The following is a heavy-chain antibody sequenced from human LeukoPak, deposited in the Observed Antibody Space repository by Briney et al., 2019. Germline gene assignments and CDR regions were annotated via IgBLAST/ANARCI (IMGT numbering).Heavy chain of an antibody. Sequence: ASMKVSCKASGGTFSSYAISWVRQAPGQGLEWMGRIIPIFGTANYAQKFQGRVTITTDESTSTAYMELSSLRSEDTAVYYCARIDSSGYLTDYWGQGTLVTVSS. V-gene: IGHV1-69*05. CDR3: ARIDSSGYLTDY. J-gene: IGHJ4*02. D-gene: IGHD3-22*01. CDR2: IIPIFGTA. CDR1: GGTFSSYA.